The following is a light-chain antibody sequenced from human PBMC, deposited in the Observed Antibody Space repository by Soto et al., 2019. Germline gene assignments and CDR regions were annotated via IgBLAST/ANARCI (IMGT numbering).Light chain of an antibody. CDR3: QQYTNTNNPWM. Sequence: DIQMTQSPSTLSASVGDRVTITCXALQSISTWLAWYQQEPGKAPKLLIHKASSLQSGVPSRFSGSGSGTEFTLIISGLQPDDSATYYCQQYTNTNNPWMFGQGTKVDIK. V-gene: IGKV1-5*03. CDR2: KAS. CDR1: QSISTW. J-gene: IGKJ1*01.